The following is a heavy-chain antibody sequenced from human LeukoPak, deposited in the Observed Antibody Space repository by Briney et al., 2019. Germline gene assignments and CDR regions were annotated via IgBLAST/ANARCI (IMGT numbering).Heavy chain of an antibody. CDR1: RFAFSTYV. CDR2: ILYDGSNK. J-gene: IGHJ6*02. CDR3: ARVVAGSVYNSGMDV. V-gene: IGHV3-30*01. Sequence: GGSLRLSCAASRFAFSTYVMHWVRQAPGKGLQWVAVILYDGSNKYFADSVKGRFIISRDNSKNTLYLQMNSLTAEDTAVYYCARVVAGSVYNSGMDVWGQGTTVTVSS. D-gene: IGHD3-10*01.